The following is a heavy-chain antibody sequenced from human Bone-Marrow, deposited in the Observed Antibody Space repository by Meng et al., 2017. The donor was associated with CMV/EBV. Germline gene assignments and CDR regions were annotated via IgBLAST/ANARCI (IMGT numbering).Heavy chain of an antibody. Sequence: SETLSLTCAVYGGSFSGYYWSWIRQPPGKGLEWIGEINHSGSTNYNPSLKSRVTMSVDTSKNQFSLKLSSVTAADTAVYYCARDNPPPVGGIYDWGQGTLVTVSS. J-gene: IGHJ4*02. CDR2: INHSGST. CDR1: GGSFSGYY. V-gene: IGHV4-34*01. D-gene: IGHD1-26*01. CDR3: ARDNPPPVGGIYD.